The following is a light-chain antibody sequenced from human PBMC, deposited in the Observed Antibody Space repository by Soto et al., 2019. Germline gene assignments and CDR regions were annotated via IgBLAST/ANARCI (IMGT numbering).Light chain of an antibody. V-gene: IGKV3-11*01. Sequence: EIVLTQSPATLSLSPGERAALSCRASQSVSSYLAWYQQKPGQAPRLLIYDASKRAPGIPARFTGSGSGTDFTLTISSLEPEDFAVYFCQQRSNWPSTFGGGNKLEI. CDR2: DAS. CDR1: QSVSSY. J-gene: IGKJ4*01. CDR3: QQRSNWPST.